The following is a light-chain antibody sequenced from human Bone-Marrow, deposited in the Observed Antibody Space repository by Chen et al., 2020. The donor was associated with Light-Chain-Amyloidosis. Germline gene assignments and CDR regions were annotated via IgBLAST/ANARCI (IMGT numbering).Light chain of an antibody. CDR3: QVWDRSSDRPV. CDR1: NIGSTS. V-gene: IGLV3-21*02. CDR2: DDS. J-gene: IGLJ3*02. Sequence: SYVLTQPSSLSVAPGQTATIACGGNNIGSTSVHWSQHTPGQAPLLVVYDDSDRPSGIPERLSGSNSGNTATLTISRVEAGDEADYYCQVWDRSSDRPVFGGGTKLTVL.